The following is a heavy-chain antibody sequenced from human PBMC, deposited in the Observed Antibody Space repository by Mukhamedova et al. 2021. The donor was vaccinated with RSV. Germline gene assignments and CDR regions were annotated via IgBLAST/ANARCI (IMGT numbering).Heavy chain of an antibody. J-gene: IGHJ5*02. D-gene: IGHD1-7*01. CDR3: ARQFGNYPEIPSSS. Sequence: QAPGQGLEWMGWISVYNGNTNYAQKLQGRVTMTTDTSTSTAFMALRSLRSDDTAFYYVARQFGNYPEIPSSSWGQGTWVTASS. V-gene: IGHV1-18*01. CDR2: ISVYNGNT.